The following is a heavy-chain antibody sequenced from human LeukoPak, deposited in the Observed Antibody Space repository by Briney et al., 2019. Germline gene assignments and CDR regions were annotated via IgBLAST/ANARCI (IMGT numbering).Heavy chain of an antibody. CDR2: IKQDGSEK. Sequence: PGRSLRLSCAASGFTFSSYWMSWVRQAPGKGLEWVANIKQDGSEKYYVDSVKGRFTISRDNAKNSLYLQMNSLRAEDTAVYYCARGALTAMVNGDAFDIWGQGTMVTVSS. CDR1: GFTFSSYW. V-gene: IGHV3-7*01. D-gene: IGHD5-18*01. CDR3: ARGALTAMVNGDAFDI. J-gene: IGHJ3*02.